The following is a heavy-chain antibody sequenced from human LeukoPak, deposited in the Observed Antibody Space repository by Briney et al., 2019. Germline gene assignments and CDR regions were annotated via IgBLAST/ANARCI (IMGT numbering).Heavy chain of an antibody. CDR2: IWYDGSNK. J-gene: IGHJ4*02. CDR1: GFTFSSYG. Sequence: PGGSLRLSCAASGFTFSSYGMHWVRQAPGKGLEWVAVIWYDGSNKYYADSVKGRFTISRDNSKNTLYLQMNSLRAEDTAVYYCARDLIAPHTHSGIDYWGQGTLVTVSS. D-gene: IGHD6-13*01. V-gene: IGHV3-33*01. CDR3: ARDLIAPHTHSGIDY.